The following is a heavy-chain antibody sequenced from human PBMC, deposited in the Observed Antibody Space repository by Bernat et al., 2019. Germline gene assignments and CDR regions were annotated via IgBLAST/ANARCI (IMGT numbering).Heavy chain of an antibody. CDR1: GFTFSDYY. J-gene: IGHJ3*02. Sequence: QVQLVESGGGLVKPGGSLRLSCAASGFTFSDYYMSWIRQAPGKGLEWVSYISSSSCYTDYADSVKGRFTISRDNARNSLYLQMNSLRAEDTALYYCARAYTSDAFDIWGQGTMVTVSS. V-gene: IGHV3-11*05. CDR3: ARAYTSDAFDI. D-gene: IGHD4-11*01. CDR2: ISSSSCYT.